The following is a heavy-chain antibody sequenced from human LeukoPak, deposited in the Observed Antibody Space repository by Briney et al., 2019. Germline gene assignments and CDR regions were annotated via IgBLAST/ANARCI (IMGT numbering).Heavy chain of an antibody. CDR1: GFTFSSYS. D-gene: IGHD3-22*01. Sequence: GGSLRLSCAASGFTFSSYSMNWVRQAPGKGLEWVSSISSSSSYIYYADSVKGRFTISRDNAKNSLYLQMNSLRAEDTAVYYCARGSYYDSSGYYEYYWGQGTLVTVSS. V-gene: IGHV3-21*01. CDR3: ARGSYYDSSGYYEYY. J-gene: IGHJ4*02. CDR2: ISSSSSYI.